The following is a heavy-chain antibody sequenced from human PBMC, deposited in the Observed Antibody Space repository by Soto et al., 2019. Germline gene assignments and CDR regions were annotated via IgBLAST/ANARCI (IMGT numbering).Heavy chain of an antibody. V-gene: IGHV3-7*01. Sequence: QAGGSLRLSCVVSGFTFSDYWMTWVRQAPGKGLEWVANIKQDGIEKYSLDSVEGRFIISRDNAENSVYLQMNSLRVEDSAVYYSARGRGLALIYYPHGVDVWGQGTTVTVSS. CDR2: IKQDGIEK. CDR1: GFTFSDYW. J-gene: IGHJ6*02. CDR3: ARGRGLALIYYPHGVDV. D-gene: IGHD3-16*01.